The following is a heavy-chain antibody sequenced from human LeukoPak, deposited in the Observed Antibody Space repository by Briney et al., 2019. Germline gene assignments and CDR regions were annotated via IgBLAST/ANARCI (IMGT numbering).Heavy chain of an antibody. CDR3: AKDLDLVGATVGY. D-gene: IGHD1-26*01. CDR1: GFTFSSYA. Sequence: GGSLRLSCAASGFTFSSYAMNWVRQAPGRGLEWGSPIFGSGVSTFYADSVKGRFTISRDNSKNTLYLQVNSLRAEDTAVYYCAKDLDLVGATVGYWGQGTLVTVSS. J-gene: IGHJ4*02. CDR2: IFGSGVST. V-gene: IGHV3-23*01.